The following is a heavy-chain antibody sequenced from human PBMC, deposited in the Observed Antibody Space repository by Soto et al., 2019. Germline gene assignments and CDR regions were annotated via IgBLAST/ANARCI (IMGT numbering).Heavy chain of an antibody. CDR3: ARVRSSSWYVLDFDY. V-gene: IGHV4-59*01. CDR1: GGSISSYY. Sequence: PSATLSLTCTVSGGSISSYYWSWIRQPPGKGLEWIGYIYYSGSTNYNPSLKSRVTISVDTSKNQFSLKLSSVTAADTAVYYCARVRSSSWYVLDFDYWGQGTLVTVSS. CDR2: IYYSGST. D-gene: IGHD6-13*01. J-gene: IGHJ4*02.